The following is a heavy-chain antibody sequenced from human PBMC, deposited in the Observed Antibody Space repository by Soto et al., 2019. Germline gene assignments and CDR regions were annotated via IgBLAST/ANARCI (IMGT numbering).Heavy chain of an antibody. CDR3: ARDPKTSGGQHWAFNYFDS. D-gene: IGHD7-27*01. Sequence: QVQLVESGGGVVQPGRSLRLSCAASGFSFSISPMHWVRQAPGKGRGGVALISYDGTNKFYADSVKGRFTISRDNSKSTLYLQVDSLRPEDAAVYYCARDPKTSGGQHWAFNYFDSWGQGTLVTVSS. V-gene: IGHV3-30-3*01. J-gene: IGHJ4*02. CDR2: ISYDGTNK. CDR1: GFSFSISP.